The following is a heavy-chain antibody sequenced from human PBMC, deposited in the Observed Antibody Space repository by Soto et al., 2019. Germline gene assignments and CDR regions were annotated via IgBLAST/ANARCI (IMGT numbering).Heavy chain of an antibody. CDR3: VKDRKALLTAHPSY. CDR1: GFTFSDYW. V-gene: IGHV3-7*01. Sequence: GGSLRLSCAVSGFTFSDYWMSWVRQAPGKGLEWVANIKQDGNEKYYVDSVKGRFTISRDNAKNSLYLQMNSLRAEDTAVYYCVKDRKALLTAHPSYWGQGTLVTVSS. D-gene: IGHD2-21*02. J-gene: IGHJ4*02. CDR2: IKQDGNEK.